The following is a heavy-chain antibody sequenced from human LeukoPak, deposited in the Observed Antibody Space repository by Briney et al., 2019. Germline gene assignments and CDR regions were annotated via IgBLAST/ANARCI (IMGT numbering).Heavy chain of an antibody. CDR1: GYTLTSYD. CDR2: MNPNSGNT. D-gene: IGHD3-16*01. Sequence: ASVKVSCKASGYTLTSYDINWVRQATGQGLEWMGWMNPNSGNTGYAQKLQGRVTMTTDTSTSTAYMELRSLRSDDTAVYYCARDGGLVDYWGQGTLVTVSS. J-gene: IGHJ4*02. CDR3: ARDGGLVDY. V-gene: IGHV1-8*01.